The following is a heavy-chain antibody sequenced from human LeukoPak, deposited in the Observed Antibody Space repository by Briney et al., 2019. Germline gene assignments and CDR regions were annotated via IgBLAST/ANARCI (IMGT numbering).Heavy chain of an antibody. V-gene: IGHV4-39*02. J-gene: IGHJ1*01. CDR1: GGSISSSSYY. Sequence: SETLSLTCTVSGGSISSSSYYWGWIRQPPGKGLEWIGSIYYSGSTYYNPSLKSRVTISVDTSKNQFSLKLSSVTAADTAIYYCARDRVGVAGMGAFQLWGQGTLVTVSS. D-gene: IGHD6-19*01. CDR3: ARDRVGVAGMGAFQL. CDR2: IYYSGST.